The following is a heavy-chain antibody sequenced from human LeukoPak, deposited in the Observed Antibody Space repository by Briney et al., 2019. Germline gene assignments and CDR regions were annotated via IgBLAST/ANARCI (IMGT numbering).Heavy chain of an antibody. Sequence: LSLTCAVYGGSFSGYYWSWIRQAPGKGLEWVSYISSSGSTIYYADSVKGRFTISRDNAKNSLYLQMNSLRAEDTAVYYCARDSTVTAIDYWGQGTLVTVSS. J-gene: IGHJ4*02. D-gene: IGHD4-17*01. CDR2: ISSSGSTI. CDR1: GGSFSGYY. CDR3: ARDSTVTAIDY. V-gene: IGHV3-11*04.